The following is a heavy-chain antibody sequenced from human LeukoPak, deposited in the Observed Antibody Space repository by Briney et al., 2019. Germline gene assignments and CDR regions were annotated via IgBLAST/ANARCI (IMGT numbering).Heavy chain of an antibody. Sequence: SETLSLTCTVSGGSISSYYWSWIRQPPGKGLEWIGYIYYSGSTNYNPSLKSRATISVDTSKNQFSLKLSSVTAADTAVYYCARGGDCSSTSCYGLSGFDYWGQGTLVTVSS. J-gene: IGHJ4*02. D-gene: IGHD2-2*01. CDR1: GGSISSYY. CDR3: ARGGDCSSTSCYGLSGFDY. CDR2: IYYSGST. V-gene: IGHV4-59*01.